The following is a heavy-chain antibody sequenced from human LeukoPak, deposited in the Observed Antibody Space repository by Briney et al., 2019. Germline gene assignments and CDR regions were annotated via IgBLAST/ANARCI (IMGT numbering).Heavy chain of an antibody. J-gene: IGHJ5*02. CDR3: ARVGAARHYP. V-gene: IGHV5-51*01. CDR1: GTSFASSS. Sequence: PGESLKISCKTSGTSFASSSIGWVRLMPGKGLEWMGIIYPGDSDTRYSPSFQGQVTISADKSISTTYLQWSSLKASDTAMYYCARVGAARHYPWGQGTLVTVSS. CDR2: IYPGDSDT. D-gene: IGHD4-17*01.